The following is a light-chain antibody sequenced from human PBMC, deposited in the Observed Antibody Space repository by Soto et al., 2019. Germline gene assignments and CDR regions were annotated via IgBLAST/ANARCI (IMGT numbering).Light chain of an antibody. V-gene: IGKV3-20*01. CDR3: QQYGSSLWT. J-gene: IGKJ1*01. Sequence: DTVLTQSPCTLSFSPGERATLSCRASQSVSSSYLAWYQQKPGQAPRLLIYGASSRATGIPDRFSGSGSGTDFTLTISRLKPEDFAVYYCQQYGSSLWTFGQGTKVDI. CDR1: QSVSSSY. CDR2: GAS.